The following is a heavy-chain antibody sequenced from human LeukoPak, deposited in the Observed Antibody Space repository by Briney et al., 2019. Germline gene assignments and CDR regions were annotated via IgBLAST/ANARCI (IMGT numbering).Heavy chain of an antibody. Sequence: SETLSLTCTVSGGSISSSSYYWGWIRQPPGKGLEWIGSIYYSGSTYYNPSLKSRVTIPVDTSKNQFSLKLSSVTAADTAVYYSARPSGSGSDFDYWGQGTLVTVSS. CDR2: IYYSGST. J-gene: IGHJ4*02. D-gene: IGHD1-26*01. V-gene: IGHV4-39*01. CDR3: ARPSGSGSDFDY. CDR1: GGSISSSSYY.